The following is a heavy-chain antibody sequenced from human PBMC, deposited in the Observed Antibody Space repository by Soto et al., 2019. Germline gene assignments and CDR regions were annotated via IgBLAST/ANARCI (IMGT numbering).Heavy chain of an antibody. CDR3: ARERIAVAGDYYYGMDV. Sequence: EASVKVSCKASGYTFTGYYMHWVRQAPGQGLEWMGWINPNSGGTNYAQKFQGWVTMTRDTSISTAYMELSRLRSDDTAVYYCARERIAVAGDYYYGMDVWGQGTTVTVSS. J-gene: IGHJ6*02. CDR1: GYTFTGYY. D-gene: IGHD6-19*01. V-gene: IGHV1-2*04. CDR2: INPNSGGT.